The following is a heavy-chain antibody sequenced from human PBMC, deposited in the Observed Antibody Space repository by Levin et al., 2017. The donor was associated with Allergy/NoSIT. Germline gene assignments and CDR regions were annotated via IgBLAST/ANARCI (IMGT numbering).Heavy chain of an antibody. J-gene: IGHJ4*02. CDR1: GFPLSSFW. CDR2: IKEDGSEE. CDR3: ARDQAIKFGGSDY. V-gene: IGHV3-7*04. Sequence: ETLSLTCAASGFPLSSFWMSWVRQAPGKGLEWVANIKEDGSEELYVDSVQGRFKISRDNAKNSLYLEMNSLRAEDTAVYYCARDQAIKFGGSDYWGQGTLVTVSS. D-gene: IGHD3-16*01.